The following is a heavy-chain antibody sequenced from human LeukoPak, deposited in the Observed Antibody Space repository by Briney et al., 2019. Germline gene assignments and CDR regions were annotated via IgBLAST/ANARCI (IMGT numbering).Heavy chain of an antibody. D-gene: IGHD2-15*01. CDR2: IYYSGST. V-gene: IGHV4-39*01. CDR3: ARVVVAAYYFDY. Sequence: SETLSLTCTVSGGSISSSSYYWGWIRQPPGKGLEWIGSIYYSGSTYYNPSLKSRVTISVDTSKNQFSLELSSVTAADTAVYYCARVVVAAYYFDYWGQGTLVTVPS. J-gene: IGHJ4*02. CDR1: GGSISSSSYY.